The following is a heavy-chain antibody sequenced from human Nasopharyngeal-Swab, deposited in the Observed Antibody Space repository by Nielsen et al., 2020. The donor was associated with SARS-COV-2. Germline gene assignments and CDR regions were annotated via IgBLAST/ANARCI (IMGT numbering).Heavy chain of an antibody. CDR3: ARENHGVFDN. J-gene: IGHJ4*02. V-gene: IGHV3-7*01. CDR2: IKQDGSEK. CDR1: GFTFSTYW. Sequence: GGSLRLSCAASGFTFSTYWMSWVRQAPGKGLEWVANIKQDGSEKYYVDSVKGRFTISRDNGKNSLYLQMNSLRVEDTAVYYCARENHGVFDNWGQGTLVTVSS.